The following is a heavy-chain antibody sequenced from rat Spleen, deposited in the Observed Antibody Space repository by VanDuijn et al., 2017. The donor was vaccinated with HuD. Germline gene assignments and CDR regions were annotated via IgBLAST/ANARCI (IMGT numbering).Heavy chain of an antibody. CDR2: IIYDGSGT. J-gene: IGHJ2*01. V-gene: IGHV5-17*01. D-gene: IGHD1-2*01. CDR3: ARHGSTYIWGYFDY. CDR1: GFTFSHYA. Sequence: EVQLVESDGGLVQPGRSLKLSCAVSGFTFSHYAMAWVRQVPKKGLEWVATIIYDGSGTYYRDSVKGRFTISRDNAKSTLYLQIDSLTSEDTATYYCARHGSTYIWGYFDYWGQGVMVTVSS.